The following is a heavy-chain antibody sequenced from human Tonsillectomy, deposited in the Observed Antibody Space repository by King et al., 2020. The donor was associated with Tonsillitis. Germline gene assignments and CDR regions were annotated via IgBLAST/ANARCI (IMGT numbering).Heavy chain of an antibody. CDR2: ISWDGGST. CDR1: GFIFDDYT. V-gene: IGHV3-43*01. D-gene: IGHD3-9*01. Sequence: VKLVESGGVVVHPGGSLRLSCAASGFIFDDYTMQWVRQAPGKGLEWVSLISWDGGSTYYADSVKGRFTISRDRSKNSLYLQMNSLRTEDTALYYCAKGRSYYDILTGFDYWGQGTLVTVSS. J-gene: IGHJ4*02. CDR3: AKGRSYYDILTGFDY.